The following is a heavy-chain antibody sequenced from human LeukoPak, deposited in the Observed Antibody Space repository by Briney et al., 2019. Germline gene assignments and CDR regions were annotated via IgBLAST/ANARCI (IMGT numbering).Heavy chain of an antibody. V-gene: IGHV4-59*08. J-gene: IGHJ4*02. CDR1: GGSISSYY. CDR2: IYYSGST. D-gene: IGHD3-10*01. Sequence: SETLSLTCTVSGGSISSYYWSWIRQPPGKGLEWIGYIYYSGSTNYNPSLKSRVTISVDTSKNQFSLKLSSVTAADTAVYYCARQGGYYYGSGIGYWGQGTLVTVSS. CDR3: ARQGGYYYGSGIGY.